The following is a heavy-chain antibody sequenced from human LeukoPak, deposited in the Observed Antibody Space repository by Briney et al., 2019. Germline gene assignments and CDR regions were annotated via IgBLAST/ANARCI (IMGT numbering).Heavy chain of an antibody. V-gene: IGHV4-4*07. J-gene: IGHJ4*02. CDR2: IYTSGST. CDR3: ARWKNYYDSSGYYSPYYFDY. D-gene: IGHD3-22*01. CDR1: GGSISSYY. Sequence: SETLSLTCTVSGGSISSYYWSWIRQPAGKGLEWIGRIYTSGSTNYNPSLKSRVTMSVDTSKNQFSLKLSSVTAADTAVYYCARWKNYYDSSGYYSPYYFDYWGQGTLVTLSS.